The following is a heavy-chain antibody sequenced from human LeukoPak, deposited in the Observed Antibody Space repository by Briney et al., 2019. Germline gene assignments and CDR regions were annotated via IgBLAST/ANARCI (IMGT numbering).Heavy chain of an antibody. CDR2: IYYSGST. CDR3: ASTPGYCSGGSCRNYYYMDI. CDR1: GGSISSYY. D-gene: IGHD2-15*01. V-gene: IGHV4-59*01. J-gene: IGHJ6*03. Sequence: SETLSLTCTVSGGSISSYYWSWIRQPPGKGLEWIGYIYYSGSTNYNPSLKSRVTISVDTSKNQFSLKLSSVTAADTAVYYCASTPGYCSGGSCRNYYYMDIWGKGTTVTVSS.